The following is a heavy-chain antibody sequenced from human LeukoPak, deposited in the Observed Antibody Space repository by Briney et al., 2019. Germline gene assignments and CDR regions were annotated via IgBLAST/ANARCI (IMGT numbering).Heavy chain of an antibody. Sequence: PGGSLRLSCAASGFTFDDYAMHWVRQAPGKGLEWVSGISWNSGSIGYADSVKGRFTISRDNSKNTLYLQMNSLRAEDTAVYYCAKDSSGWYAGSHWGQGTLVTVSS. V-gene: IGHV3-9*01. CDR3: AKDSSGWYAGSH. CDR2: ISWNSGSI. CDR1: GFTFDDYA. D-gene: IGHD6-19*01. J-gene: IGHJ4*02.